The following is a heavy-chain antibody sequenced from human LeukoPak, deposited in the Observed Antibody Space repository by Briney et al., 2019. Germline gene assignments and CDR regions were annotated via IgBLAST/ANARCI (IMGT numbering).Heavy chain of an antibody. V-gene: IGHV3-23*01. D-gene: IGHD6-6*01. CDR1: GFTFSSYW. Sequence: GGSLRLSCAASGFTFSSYWMSWVRQAPGKGLEWVSAISGSGGSTYYADSVKGRFTISRDNSKNTLYLQMNSLRAEDTAVYYCAKNKIAARVNYYYYMDVWGKGTTVTVSS. CDR3: AKNKIAARVNYYYYMDV. CDR2: ISGSGGST. J-gene: IGHJ6*03.